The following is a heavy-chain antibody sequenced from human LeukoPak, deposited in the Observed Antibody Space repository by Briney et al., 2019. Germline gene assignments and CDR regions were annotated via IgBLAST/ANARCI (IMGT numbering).Heavy chain of an antibody. Sequence: GGSLRLSCAASGFAFSSYWMHWVRQDPWKGLVWVSRINTDGTATVYADSVRGRFTISRDNAKNTLYLQMNSLRGEDTAVYFCARDSVPLEATRRNSFDPWGQGTLVTVSS. CDR1: GFAFSSYW. CDR2: INTDGTAT. CDR3: ARDSVPLEATRRNSFDP. D-gene: IGHD2-15*01. J-gene: IGHJ5*02. V-gene: IGHV3-74*01.